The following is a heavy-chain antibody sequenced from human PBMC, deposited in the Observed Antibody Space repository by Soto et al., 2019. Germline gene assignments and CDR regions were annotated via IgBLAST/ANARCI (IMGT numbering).Heavy chain of an antibody. J-gene: IGHJ4*02. Sequence: QVRLQELGPGLVKPSQTLSLACTVSSGSVISTDYYWTWIRQHPGKNLEWIGNIYHSGSASYNPSLKSRLTLSVDKSKNQFFLQLGSVTAADTAVYYCTGHGSAGTGVFDHWGQWTLVTVSS. CDR3: TGHGSAGTGVFDH. CDR2: IYHSGSA. CDR1: SGSVISTDYY. D-gene: IGHD1-1*01. V-gene: IGHV4-31*04.